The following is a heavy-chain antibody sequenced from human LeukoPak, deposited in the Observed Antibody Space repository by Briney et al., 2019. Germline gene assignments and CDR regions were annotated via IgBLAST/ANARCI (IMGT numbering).Heavy chain of an antibody. V-gene: IGHV1-46*01. J-gene: IGHJ3*02. CDR1: GYTFTGYY. Sequence: ASVKVSCKASGYTFTGYYMHWVRQAPGQGLEWMGIINPSGGSTSYAQKFQGRVTMTRDTSTSTVYMELSSLRSEDTAVYYCARDGALQSYYDSSGYFAFDIWGQGTMVTVSS. CDR3: ARDGALQSYYDSSGYFAFDI. D-gene: IGHD3-22*01. CDR2: INPSGGST.